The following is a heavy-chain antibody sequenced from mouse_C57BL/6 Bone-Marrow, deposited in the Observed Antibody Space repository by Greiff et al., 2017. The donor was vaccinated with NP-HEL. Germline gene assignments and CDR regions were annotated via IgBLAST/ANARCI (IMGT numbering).Heavy chain of an antibody. CDR2: IYPVSGET. V-gene: IGHV1-11*01. CDR3: GREGDYDDGAMDY. J-gene: IGHJ4*01. CDR1: GYTFTDHI. D-gene: IGHD2-4*01. Sequence: VHLVESGAELASPGASVTLSCKASGYTFTDHIMNWVKKRPGQGLEWIGRIYPVSGETNYNQKFMGKATFSVDRSSSTVYMVLNSLTSEDPAVYYCGREGDYDDGAMDYWGQGTSVTVSS.